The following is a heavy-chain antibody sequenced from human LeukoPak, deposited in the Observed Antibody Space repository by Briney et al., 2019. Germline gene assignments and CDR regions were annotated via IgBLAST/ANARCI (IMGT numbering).Heavy chain of an antibody. Sequence: PGGSLRLSCAASGFTFSCYSMNWVRQAPGKGLEWVSSISSSSSYIYYADSVKGRFTISRDNAKNSLYLQMNSLRAEDTAVYYCARPLRTTVTTFHYWGQGTLVTVSS. V-gene: IGHV3-21*01. CDR3: ARPLRTTVTTFHY. J-gene: IGHJ4*02. CDR2: ISSSSSYI. CDR1: GFTFSCYS. D-gene: IGHD4-17*01.